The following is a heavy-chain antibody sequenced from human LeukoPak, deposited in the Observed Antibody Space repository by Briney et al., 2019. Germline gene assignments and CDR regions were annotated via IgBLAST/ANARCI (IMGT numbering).Heavy chain of an antibody. V-gene: IGHV4-34*01. CDR3: AIISTVTTQPVGY. Sequence: PSETLSLTCAVYGGSFSGYYWSWIRQSPGKGLEWIGEINHSGSTNYNPSLKSRVTISVDTSKNQFSLKLSSVTAADTAVYYCAIISTVTTQPVGYWGQGTLVTVSS. CDR2: INHSGST. D-gene: IGHD4-17*01. CDR1: GGSFSGYY. J-gene: IGHJ4*02.